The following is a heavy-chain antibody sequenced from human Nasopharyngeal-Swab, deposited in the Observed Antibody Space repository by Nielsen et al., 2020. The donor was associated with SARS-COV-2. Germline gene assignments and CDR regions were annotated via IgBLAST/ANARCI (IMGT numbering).Heavy chain of an antibody. D-gene: IGHD2-2*01. CDR2: VKQDGSEK. V-gene: IGHV3-7*01. CDR3: AREICTRITCFDYGMDV. Sequence: VRPAPGEGLEGVASVKQDGSEKYSVDSVRGRFTISRDNTKNSVYLQMNNLRAEDAAVYYCAREICTRITCFDYGMDVWGQGTTVTVSS. J-gene: IGHJ6*02.